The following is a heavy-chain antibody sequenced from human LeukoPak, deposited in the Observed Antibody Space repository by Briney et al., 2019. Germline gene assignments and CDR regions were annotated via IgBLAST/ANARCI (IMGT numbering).Heavy chain of an antibody. CDR3: ARGTRMPLGGIDY. CDR2: IYHSGST. D-gene: IGHD1-26*01. CDR1: GDSISSNNW. J-gene: IGHJ4*02. Sequence: PSGTLSLTCVVSGDSISSNNWWSWVRQPPGKGLEWIGEIYHSGSTNYNPSLKSRVTISVDKSKNQFSLKLSSVTAADTAVYYCARGTRMPLGGIDYWGQGTLVTVSS. V-gene: IGHV4-4*02.